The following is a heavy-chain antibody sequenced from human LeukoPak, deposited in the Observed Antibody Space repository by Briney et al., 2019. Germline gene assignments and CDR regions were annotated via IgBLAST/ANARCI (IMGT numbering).Heavy chain of an antibody. CDR2: IGISSGNT. CDR3: ARDHNYAFDN. J-gene: IGHJ4*02. D-gene: IGHD1-1*01. Sequence: SGGSLRLSCVASGFTFSDYSLNWVRQAPGKGLGWISYIGISSGNTKYADSVKGRFTISGDNAKNSLYLQMNSLRVEDTAVYYCARDHNYAFDNWGQGTLVTVSS. CDR1: GFTFSDYS. V-gene: IGHV3-48*04.